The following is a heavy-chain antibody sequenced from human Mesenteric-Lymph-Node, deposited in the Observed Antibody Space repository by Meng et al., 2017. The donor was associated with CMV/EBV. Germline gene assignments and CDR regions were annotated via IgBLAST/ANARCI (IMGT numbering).Heavy chain of an antibody. J-gene: IGHJ4*02. CDR3: ARHQRWLKSEGGFNY. D-gene: IGHD4-23*01. CDR2: INHSGST. V-gene: IGHV4-34*01. CDR1: GGSFSGYY. Sequence: LQLQQGGAGLLKPSETLSLTCAVDGGSFSGYYWSWIRQPPGKGLEWIGEINHSGSTNYHPSLKSRVTISVDTSKNQFSLKLSSVTAADTAVYYCARHQRWLKSEGGFNYWGQGTLVTVSS.